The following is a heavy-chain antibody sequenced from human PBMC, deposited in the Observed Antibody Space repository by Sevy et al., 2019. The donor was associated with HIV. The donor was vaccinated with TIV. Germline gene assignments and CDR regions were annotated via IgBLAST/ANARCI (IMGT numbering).Heavy chain of an antibody. J-gene: IGHJ6*02. V-gene: IGHV3-30*03. D-gene: IGHD3-16*01. CDR3: ARGLAALPGYYYGMDV. CDR1: GFTFSSYG. CDR2: ILYDGSNK. Sequence: GGSLRLSCAASGFTFSSYGMHWVRQAPGKGLEWVAGILYDGSNKNYADSVKGRFIISRDNSKNTLYFQMNSLGPEDTAVYYCARGLAALPGYYYGMDVWGQGTTVTVSS.